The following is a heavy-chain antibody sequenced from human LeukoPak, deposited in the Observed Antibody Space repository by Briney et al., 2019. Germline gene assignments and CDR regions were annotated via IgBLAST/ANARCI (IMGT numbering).Heavy chain of an antibody. CDR2: ISGTSSYT. J-gene: IGHJ4*02. CDR1: GFTFSDYY. Sequence: GGSLRLSCAASGFTFSDYYMSWIRQAPGKGLEWVSYISGTSSYTNYADSVKGRFTVSRDNPKNSLFLQMNSLRAEDTAVYYCARVLGIPLGYWGQGTLVTVSS. V-gene: IGHV3-11*06. D-gene: IGHD1-14*01. CDR3: ARVLGIPLGY.